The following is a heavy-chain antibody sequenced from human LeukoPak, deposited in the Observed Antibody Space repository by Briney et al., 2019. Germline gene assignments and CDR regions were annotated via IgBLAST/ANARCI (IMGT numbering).Heavy chain of an antibody. V-gene: IGHV1-18*01. Sequence: GASVKVSCKASGYTFTSYGISWVRQAPGQGLEWMGWISAYNGNTNYAQKLQGRVTMTTDTSTSTAYMELRSLRSDDTAVYYCARTSCSSTSCYAHYYFDYWGQGTLVTVSS. CDR3: ARTSCSSTSCYAHYYFDY. D-gene: IGHD2-2*01. CDR1: GYTFTSYG. J-gene: IGHJ4*02. CDR2: ISAYNGNT.